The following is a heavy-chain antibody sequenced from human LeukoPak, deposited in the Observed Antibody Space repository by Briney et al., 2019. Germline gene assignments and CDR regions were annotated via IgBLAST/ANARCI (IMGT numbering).Heavy chain of an antibody. CDR1: GFTFSSYA. CDR3: AKDKSLGLPTYFDY. Sequence: GGSLRLSCAASGFTFSSYAMTWVRQTPGEGLEWVSGISGSGVSTYYADFVKGRFTISRDNSKNTLYLQMNSLRAEDTAVYFCAKDKSLGLPTYFDYWGQGTLVTVSS. D-gene: IGHD7-27*01. V-gene: IGHV3-23*01. J-gene: IGHJ4*02. CDR2: ISGSGVST.